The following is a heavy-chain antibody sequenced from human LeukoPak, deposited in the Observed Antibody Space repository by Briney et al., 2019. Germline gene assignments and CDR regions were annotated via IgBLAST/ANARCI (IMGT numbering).Heavy chain of an antibody. Sequence: RGSLRLSCAASGFTFSSYGMHWVRQAPGKGLEWVAVISYDGSNKYYADSVKGRFTISRDNSKNTLYLQMNSLRAEDTAVYYCAKDYYDSSGSFDYWGQGTLVTVSS. CDR3: AKDYYDSSGSFDY. V-gene: IGHV3-30*18. J-gene: IGHJ4*02. CDR2: ISYDGSNK. CDR1: GFTFSSYG. D-gene: IGHD3-22*01.